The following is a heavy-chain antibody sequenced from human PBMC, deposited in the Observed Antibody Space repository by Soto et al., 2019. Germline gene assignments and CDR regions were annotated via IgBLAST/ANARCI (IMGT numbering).Heavy chain of an antibody. CDR1: GYTFTSYG. CDR3: AREHHYGGSSYGMDV. V-gene: IGHV1-18*04. CDR2: ISVYNGNT. Sequence: QVHLVQSGAEVRKPGASVEVSCKASGYTFTSYGVSWVRQAPGQGLEWRGWISVYNGNTIYAQKFHGRVTMSTHTSTNMAYMPLRSLRSDDTAVYYCAREHHYGGSSYGMDVWGQGTTVTVSS. J-gene: IGHJ6*02. D-gene: IGHD1-26*01.